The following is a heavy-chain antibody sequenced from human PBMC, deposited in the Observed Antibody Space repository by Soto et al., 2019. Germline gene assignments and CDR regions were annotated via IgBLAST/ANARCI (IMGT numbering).Heavy chain of an antibody. Sequence: GGSLRLSCTVSGFICSSYDMSWVRQAPGKGLDWVSTILVGGSTHYEDSVKGRFTISRDTSKNTVYLQMNSLTAGDTAMYYCAKATATSGGAFEIYGLGTLVTVSS. D-gene: IGHD1-1*01. J-gene: IGHJ3*02. V-gene: IGHV3-23*01. CDR3: AKATATSGGAFEI. CDR1: GFICSSYD. CDR2: ILVGGST.